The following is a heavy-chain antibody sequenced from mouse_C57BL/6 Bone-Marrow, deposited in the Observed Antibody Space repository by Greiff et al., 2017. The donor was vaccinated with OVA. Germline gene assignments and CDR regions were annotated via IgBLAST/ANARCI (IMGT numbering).Heavy chain of an antibody. Sequence: VQLVESGPGLVAPSQSLSITCTVSGFSLTSYAISWVRQPPGKGLEWLGVIWTGGGTNYNSALKSRLSISKDNSKSQVFLKMNSLQTDDTARYYCARDYGNYVDWYFDVWGTGTTVTVSS. V-gene: IGHV2-9-1*01. J-gene: IGHJ1*03. D-gene: IGHD2-1*01. CDR2: IWTGGGT. CDR3: ARDYGNYVDWYFDV. CDR1: GFSLTSYA.